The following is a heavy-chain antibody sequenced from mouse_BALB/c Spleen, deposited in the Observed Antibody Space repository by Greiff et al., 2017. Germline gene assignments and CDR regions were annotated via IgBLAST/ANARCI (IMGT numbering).Heavy chain of an antibody. V-gene: IGHV1S22*01. Sequence: LQQPGSELVRPGASVKLSCKASGYTFTSYWMHWVKQRPGQGLEWIGNIYPGSGSTNYDEKFKSKATLTVDTSSSTAYMQLSSLTSEDSAVYYCTRSGGNYDWGQGTTLTVSS. D-gene: IGHD2-1*01. J-gene: IGHJ2*01. CDR3: TRSGGNYD. CDR1: GYTFTSYW. CDR2: IYPGSGST.